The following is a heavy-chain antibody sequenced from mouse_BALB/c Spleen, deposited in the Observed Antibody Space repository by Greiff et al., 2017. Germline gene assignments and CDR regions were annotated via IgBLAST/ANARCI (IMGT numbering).Heavy chain of an antibody. Sequence: DVKLVESGAELVRSGASVKLSCTASGFNIKDYYMHWVKQRPEQGLEWIGWIDPENGDTEYAPKFQGKATMTADTSSNTAYLQLSSLTSEDTAVYYCARYTYGNSYWYFDVWGAGTTVTVSS. CDR3: ARYTYGNSYWYFDV. CDR2: IDPENGDT. V-gene: IGHV14-4*02. D-gene: IGHD2-1*01. J-gene: IGHJ1*01. CDR1: GFNIKDYY.